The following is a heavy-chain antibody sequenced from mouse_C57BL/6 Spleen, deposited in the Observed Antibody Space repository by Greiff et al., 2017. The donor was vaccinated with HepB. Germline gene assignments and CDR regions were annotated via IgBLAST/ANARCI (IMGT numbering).Heavy chain of an antibody. D-gene: IGHD2-2*01. CDR2: IHPNSGST. CDR1: GYTFTSYW. J-gene: IGHJ3*01. CDR3: AIYYGYDGPWFAY. V-gene: IGHV1-64*01. Sequence: QVHVKQPGAELVKPGASVKLSCKASGYTFTSYWMHWVKQRPGQGLEWIGMIHPNSGSTNYNEKFKSKATLTVDKSSSTAYMQLRSLTSEDSAVYYCAIYYGYDGPWFAYWGQGTLVTVSA.